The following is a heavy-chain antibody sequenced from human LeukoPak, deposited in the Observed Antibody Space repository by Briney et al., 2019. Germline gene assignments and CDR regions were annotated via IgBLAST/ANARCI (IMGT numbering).Heavy chain of an antibody. CDR1: GYTFTGYY. CDR3: GRGVKTFDP. Sequence: GASVKVSCKASGYTFTGYYMHWVRQAPGQGLEWMGWIDPNSGGTNYAQKFQGRVTMTRDTSISTAYMELSSLRSDDTAVYYCGRGVKTFDPWGRGTLVIVSS. CDR2: IDPNSGGT. J-gene: IGHJ5*02. V-gene: IGHV1-2*02. D-gene: IGHD3-10*01.